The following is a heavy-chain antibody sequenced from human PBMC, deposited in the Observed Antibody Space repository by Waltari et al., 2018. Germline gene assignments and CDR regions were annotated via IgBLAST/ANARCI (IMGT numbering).Heavy chain of an antibody. J-gene: IGHJ4*01. CDR1: GFTFSSYA. Sequence: EVQLLESGGGLVQPGGSLRLSCAASGFTFSSYAMIWVRQAPGKGLDWGSAISGRGGNKNNADSGKGRFTISKEKAKNTLELEKNRLGAGDTGGYYRAKGWFGEVTAGISGPFLPFDYWGQGTLVTVSS. V-gene: IGHV3-23*01. CDR2: ISGRGGNK. CDR3: AKGWFGEVTAGISGPFLPFDY. D-gene: IGHD2-2*02.